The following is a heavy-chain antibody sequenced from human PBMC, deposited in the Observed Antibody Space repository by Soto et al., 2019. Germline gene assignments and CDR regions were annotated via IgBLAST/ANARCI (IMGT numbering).Heavy chain of an antibody. Sequence: GGSLRLSCAASGFTFSSYWMIWVRQAPGKGLEWVANIKQDGSEKYYVDSVKGRFTISRDNAKNSLYLQMNSLRAEDTAVYYCARYCTNGVCPFTTFDYWGQGTLVTVSS. CDR3: ARYCTNGVCPFTTFDY. V-gene: IGHV3-7*01. CDR1: GFTFSSYW. D-gene: IGHD2-8*01. J-gene: IGHJ4*02. CDR2: IKQDGSEK.